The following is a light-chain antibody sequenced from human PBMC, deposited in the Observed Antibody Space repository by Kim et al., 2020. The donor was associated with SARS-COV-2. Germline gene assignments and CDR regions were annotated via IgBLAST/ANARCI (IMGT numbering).Light chain of an antibody. V-gene: IGKV1-5*01. CDR1: QSIISW. Sequence: SASVGDRVPLPCRASQSIISWLAWYQQKPGKAPKLLIYQASTLESGVPSTFSGSGSGTEFSLTISSLQPDDFATYYCQHYNSYPYTFGQGTKLEI. CDR2: QAS. CDR3: QHYNSYPYT. J-gene: IGKJ2*01.